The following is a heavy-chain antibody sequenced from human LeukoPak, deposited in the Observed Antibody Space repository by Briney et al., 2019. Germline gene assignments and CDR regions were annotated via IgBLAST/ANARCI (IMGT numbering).Heavy chain of an antibody. V-gene: IGHV3-23*01. J-gene: IGHJ4*02. Sequence: GGSLRLSCAASGFTFSSYAMSWVRQAPGKGLEWVSAISADGDSTYYADSVKGRFTISRDNSKNTLYLQMNGLRPGDTAVYYCAKRRYCTSTSCHDFDYWGQGTLVTVSS. CDR3: AKRRYCTSTSCHDFDY. CDR1: GFTFSSYA. D-gene: IGHD2-2*01. CDR2: ISADGDST.